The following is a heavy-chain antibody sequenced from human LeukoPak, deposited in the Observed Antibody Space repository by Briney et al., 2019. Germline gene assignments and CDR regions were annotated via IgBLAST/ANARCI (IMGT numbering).Heavy chain of an antibody. V-gene: IGHV3-21*01. Sequence: GGSLRLSCAASGFTFSSYSLNWVRQAPGKGLEWVSSISSSSSYIFYADAVRGRFTISRDNAKNSLYLQMNSLRAEDTAVYYCARDYGDCSSPSCPVDYWGQGTLVTVSS. D-gene: IGHD2-2*01. J-gene: IGHJ4*02. CDR1: GFTFSSYS. CDR2: ISSSSSYI. CDR3: ARDYGDCSSPSCPVDY.